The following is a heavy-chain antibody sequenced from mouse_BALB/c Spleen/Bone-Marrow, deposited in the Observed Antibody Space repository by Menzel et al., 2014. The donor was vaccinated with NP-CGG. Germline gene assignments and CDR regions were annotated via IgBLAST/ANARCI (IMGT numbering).Heavy chain of an antibody. Sequence: EVQLQQSGAEFVKPGASVKLSCTASGFSIKDTYMDWVKQRPEQGLEWIGRIDPANGNTKYDPKFQGKATITADTSSNTAYLQLSSLTSEDTAVYYCGRGFTDFDYWGQGTTLTVSS. CDR1: GFSIKDTY. J-gene: IGHJ2*01. CDR2: IDPANGNT. CDR3: GRGFTDFDY. V-gene: IGHV14-3*02.